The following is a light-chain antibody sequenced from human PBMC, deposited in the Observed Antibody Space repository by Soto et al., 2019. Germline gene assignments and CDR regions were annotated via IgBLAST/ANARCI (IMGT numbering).Light chain of an antibody. CDR1: SSDVGAYDY. CDR2: EVI. V-gene: IGLV2-14*01. Sequence: QSALTQPPSVSGSPGQSVTISCTGTSSDVGAYDYVSWYQQHPGKDPKFMIYEVINRPSGVSNRFSGSKSGNTASLTISGLQAEDEADYYCCSYRSSAPLVVFGSGTKVTVL. J-gene: IGLJ1*01. CDR3: CSYRSSAPLVV.